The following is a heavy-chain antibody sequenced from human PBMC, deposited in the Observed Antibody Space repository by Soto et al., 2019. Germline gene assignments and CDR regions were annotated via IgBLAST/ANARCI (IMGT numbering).Heavy chain of an antibody. J-gene: IGHJ4*02. CDR3: ARTITMVRGAPFGY. Sequence: QVQLVQSGAEVKKPGASVRVSCKASGYTFISFYMHWVRQAPGQGLEWMGVVNANGGSTNYAQKFQGRVTMTRDTSTSTVYMEVNSLRSEDTAVYYCARTITMVRGAPFGYWGQGTLVTVSS. CDR1: GYTFISFY. CDR2: VNANGGST. D-gene: IGHD3-10*01. V-gene: IGHV1-46*01.